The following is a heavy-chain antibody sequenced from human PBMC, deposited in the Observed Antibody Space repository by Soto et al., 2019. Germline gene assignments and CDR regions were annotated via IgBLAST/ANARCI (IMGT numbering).Heavy chain of an antibody. J-gene: IGHJ5*02. D-gene: IGHD2-2*02. CDR1: GFTVSRYL. V-gene: IGHV3-74*01. Sequence: PGGSRRRSWAASGFTVSRYLMHWVRQAPGKGLVWVSRINSGGSSTSYADSVKGRFTISRDNAKNTLYLQMNSLRAEDTAVYYCARDRGYCSSTSCYRLQPGEYNWFDPWGQGTLVTVSS. CDR2: INSGGSST. CDR3: ARDRGYCSSTSCYRLQPGEYNWFDP.